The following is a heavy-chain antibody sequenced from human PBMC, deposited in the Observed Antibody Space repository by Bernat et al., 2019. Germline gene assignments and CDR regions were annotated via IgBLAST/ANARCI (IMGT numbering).Heavy chain of an antibody. CDR3: ARDLIAAAGTGGMDV. CDR2: ISSSSSYI. J-gene: IGHJ6*02. Sequence: VQLVESGGGVVQPGGSLRLSCAASGFTFSSYSMNWVRQAPGKGLEWVSSISSSSSYIYYADSVKGRFTISRDNAKNSLYLQMNSLRAEDTAVYYCARDLIAAAGTGGMDVWGQGTTVTVSS. V-gene: IGHV3-21*01. CDR1: GFTFSSYS. D-gene: IGHD6-13*01.